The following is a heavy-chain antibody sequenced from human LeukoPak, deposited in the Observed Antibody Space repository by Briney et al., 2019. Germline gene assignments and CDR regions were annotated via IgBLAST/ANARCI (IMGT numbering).Heavy chain of an antibody. V-gene: IGHV3-23*01. Sequence: GGSLRLSCAASGFTFSSFAMSWVREAPGKGLEWVSAMSGSDGRTYYADSVKGRFTISRDNSKNTLYLQMNSLRAEDTAVYYCAKGYYGSGSYPTLDNWGQGTLVTVSS. CDR2: MSGSDGRT. CDR3: AKGYYGSGSYPTLDN. J-gene: IGHJ4*02. CDR1: GFTFSSFA. D-gene: IGHD3-10*01.